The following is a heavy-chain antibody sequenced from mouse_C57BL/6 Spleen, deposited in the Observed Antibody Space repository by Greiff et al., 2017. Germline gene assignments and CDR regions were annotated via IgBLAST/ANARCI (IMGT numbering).Heavy chain of an antibody. CDR3: ARWRLYYAMDY. J-gene: IGHJ4*01. CDR2: IDPSDSYT. Sequence: QVQLQQSGAELVMPGASVKLSCKASGYTFTSYWMHWVKQRPGQGLEWIGEIDPSDSYTNYNQKFKGKSTLTVDKSSSTAYMQLSSLTSEDSAVYYCARWRLYYAMDYWGQGTSVTVSS. D-gene: IGHD3-2*02. V-gene: IGHV1-69*01. CDR1: GYTFTSYW.